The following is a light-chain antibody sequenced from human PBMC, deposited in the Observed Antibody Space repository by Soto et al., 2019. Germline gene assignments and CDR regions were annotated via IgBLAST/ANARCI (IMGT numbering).Light chain of an antibody. CDR1: QSVSTS. Sequence: IFLTQSPATPSFSPGERAALSCRASQSVSTSLAWYQHKSGLAPRLFIYDASKRAPGIPARFSGSGSGTDFTLTLSNLEPEDFAVYYCQVRDVWPSFGQGTKVDIK. V-gene: IGKV3-11*01. CDR2: DAS. CDR3: QVRDVWPS. J-gene: IGKJ1*01.